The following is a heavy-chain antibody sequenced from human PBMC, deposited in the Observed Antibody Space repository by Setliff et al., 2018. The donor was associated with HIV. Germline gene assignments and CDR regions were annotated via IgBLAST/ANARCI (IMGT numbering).Heavy chain of an antibody. CDR2: VYYSGVT. V-gene: IGHV4-59*01. CDR1: GAPISSYY. CDR3: ARETREAVAGSNYYYYYGLDV. D-gene: IGHD6-19*01. J-gene: IGHJ6*02. Sequence: SETLSLTCKVSGAPISSYYWGWVRQPPGGGLEWIGSVYYSGVTHYNPSLKSRVTISVDTSKNQFSLKLSSVTAADTAVYYCARETREAVAGSNYYYYYGLDVWGQGTTVTVSS.